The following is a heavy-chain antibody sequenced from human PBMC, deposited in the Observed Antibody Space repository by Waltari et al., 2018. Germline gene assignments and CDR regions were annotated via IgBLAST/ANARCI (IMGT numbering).Heavy chain of an antibody. V-gene: IGHV3-53*01. J-gene: IGHJ6*02. Sequence: EVQLVESGGGLIQPGGSLRLSCAASGFTASSNSISWVRQAPGKGLEWVSVIYSGGSTYYADSVKGRFTISRDNSKNTLYLQMNSLRAEDTAVYYCARDYYYYYGMDVWGQGTTVTVSS. CDR2: IYSGGST. CDR1: GFTASSNS. CDR3: ARDYYYYYGMDV.